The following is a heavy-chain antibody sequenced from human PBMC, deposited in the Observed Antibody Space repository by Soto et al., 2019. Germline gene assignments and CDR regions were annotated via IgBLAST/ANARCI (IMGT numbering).Heavy chain of an antibody. V-gene: IGHV4-39*01. CDR2: IYYSGST. D-gene: IGHD3-9*01. J-gene: IGHJ6*02. CDR1: GGSISSSSYY. Sequence: SETLSLTCTASGGSISSSSYYWGWIRQPPGKGLEWTGSIYYSGSTYYNPSLKSRVTISVDTSKNQFSLKLSSVTAADTAVYYCARHPGYDILTGYYHPQYYYYGMDVWGQGTTVTVSS. CDR3: ARHPGYDILTGYYHPQYYYYGMDV.